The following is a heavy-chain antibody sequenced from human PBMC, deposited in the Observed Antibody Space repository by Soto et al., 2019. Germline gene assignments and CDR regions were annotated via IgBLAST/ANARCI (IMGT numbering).Heavy chain of an antibody. V-gene: IGHV3-48*02. CDR3: VREEAGRFI. Sequence: EVQLVESGGGLVQPGESRRLSCAASGFTFSGYSMNWVSQAPGKGLEWISLISGTGETMYYPDSVKGRFTISRDNAKNSLSLQMNSVRDEDCGYYCVREEAGRFIWGQGTLVTVSS. CDR2: ISGTGETM. J-gene: IGHJ4*02. CDR1: GFTFSGYS.